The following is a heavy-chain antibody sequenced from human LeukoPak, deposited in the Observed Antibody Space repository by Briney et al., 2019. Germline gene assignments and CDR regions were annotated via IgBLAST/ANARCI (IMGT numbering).Heavy chain of an antibody. CDR2: ISSSSSYI. J-gene: IGHJ4*02. CDR1: GFIFSSYS. CDR3: ARDPEGYSYGYVSYFDY. V-gene: IGHV3-21*01. D-gene: IGHD5-18*01. Sequence: GGSLRLSCAASGFIFSSYSMNWVRQAPGKGLEWVSSISSSSSYIYYADSVKGRFTISRDNAKNSLYLQMNSLRGEDTAVYYCARDPEGYSYGYVSYFDYWGQGTLVTVSS.